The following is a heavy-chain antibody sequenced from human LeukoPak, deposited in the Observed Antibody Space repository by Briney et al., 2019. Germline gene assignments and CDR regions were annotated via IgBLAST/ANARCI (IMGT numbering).Heavy chain of an antibody. CDR3: ARDFHDSSGSYVDY. J-gene: IGHJ4*02. V-gene: IGHV3-21*01. CDR2: ISTGSSYK. Sequence: PGGSLRVSCAASGFTFSDYTMNWVRQAPGNGLEWVSSISTGSSYKYYADSVKARFTISRDNPKNSLYLQMDSLRAEDTAVYYCARDFHDSSGSYVDYWGQGTLVTVSS. D-gene: IGHD3-22*01. CDR1: GFTFSDYT.